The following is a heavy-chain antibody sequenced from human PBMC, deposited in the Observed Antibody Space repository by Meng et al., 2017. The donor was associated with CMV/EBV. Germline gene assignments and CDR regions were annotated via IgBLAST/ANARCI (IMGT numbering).Heavy chain of an antibody. CDR2: ISSSGSTI. J-gene: IGHJ6*02. V-gene: IGHV3-11*04. CDR1: GFTFSDYY. CDR3: ARDNPLRSGNYYYYGMDV. D-gene: IGHD3-3*01. Sequence: GESLKISCAASGFTFSDYYMSWIRQAPGKGLEWVSYISSSGSTIYYADSVKGRFTISRDNAKNSLYLQMNSLRAEDTAVYYCARDNPLRSGNYYYYGMDVWGQGTTVTVSS.